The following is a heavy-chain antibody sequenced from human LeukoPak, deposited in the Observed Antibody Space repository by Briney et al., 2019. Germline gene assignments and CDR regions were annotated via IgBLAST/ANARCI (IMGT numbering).Heavy chain of an antibody. CDR2: IWYDGSNK. CDR3: ASDPKYYYDSSGYPDYFDY. J-gene: IGHJ4*02. D-gene: IGHD3-22*01. V-gene: IGHV3-33*01. Sequence: HPGGSLRLSCAASGFTFSSYGMHWVRQAPGRGLEWVAVIWYDGSNKYYADSVKGRFTISRDNYKNTLYLQMNSLRAEDTAVYYCASDPKYYYDSSGYPDYFDYWGQGTLVTVSS. CDR1: GFTFSSYG.